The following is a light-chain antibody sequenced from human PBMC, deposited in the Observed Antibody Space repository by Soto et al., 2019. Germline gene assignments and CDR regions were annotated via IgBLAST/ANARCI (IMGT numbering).Light chain of an antibody. J-gene: IGKJ4*01. CDR1: QSVSSN. CDR3: QQYNNWPLT. Sequence: EIVMTQSPATLSVSPGERATLSCRASQSVSSNLAWYQQKPGQAPRLLIYGASTRATGIPARFSGSGSGTEFTLTNTSLQSEDFAVYYCQQYNNWPLTFGGGTKAEIK. V-gene: IGKV3-15*01. CDR2: GAS.